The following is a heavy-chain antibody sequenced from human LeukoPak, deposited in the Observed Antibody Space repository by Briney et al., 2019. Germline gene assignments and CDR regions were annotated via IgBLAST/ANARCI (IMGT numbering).Heavy chain of an antibody. J-gene: IGHJ6*02. CDR1: GFTFSSYE. CDR2: ISSSGSTI. V-gene: IGHV3-48*03. CDR3: ARDQYGMDV. Sequence: GGSLRLSCAASGFTFSSYEMNWVRQAPGEGLEWVSYISSSGSTIYYADSVKGRFTISRDNAKNSLYLQMNSLRAEDTAVYYCARDQYGMDVWGQGTTVTVSS.